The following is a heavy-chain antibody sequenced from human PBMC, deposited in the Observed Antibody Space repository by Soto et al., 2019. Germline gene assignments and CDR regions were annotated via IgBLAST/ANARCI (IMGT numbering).Heavy chain of an antibody. J-gene: IGHJ4*02. CDR2: INPGSVTR. D-gene: IGHD5-18*01. Sequence: EVQLVESGGGLVQPGGSLRLSCAVSGLTFTTYNFNWVRQAPGKGLEWISFINPGSVTRHYADSVKGPFTISRDNAKTSLYLQMNSLTDADTAVYYCVRAWTGNSYGYFYWGQGTLVTVSS. CDR1: GLTFTTYN. V-gene: IGHV3-48*02. CDR3: VRAWTGNSYGYFY.